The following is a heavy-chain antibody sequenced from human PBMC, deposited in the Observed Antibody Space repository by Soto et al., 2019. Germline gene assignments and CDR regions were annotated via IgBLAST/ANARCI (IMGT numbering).Heavy chain of an antibody. CDR2: IYYSGST. Sequence: SETLSLTCTVSGGSISSGGYYWSWIRQHPGKGLEWIGYIYYSGSTYYNPSLKSRVTISVDTSKNQFSLKLSSVTAADTAVYSSARRPKQLVLGRGTKKYYYYGMDVWGQGTTVIVSS. CDR1: GGSISSGGYY. V-gene: IGHV4-31*03. J-gene: IGHJ6*02. CDR3: ARRPKQLVLGRGTKKYYYYGMDV. D-gene: IGHD6-6*01.